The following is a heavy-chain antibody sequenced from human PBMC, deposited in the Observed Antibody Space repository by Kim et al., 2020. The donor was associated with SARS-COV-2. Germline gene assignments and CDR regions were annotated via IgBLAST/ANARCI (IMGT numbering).Heavy chain of an antibody. D-gene: IGHD6-19*01. Sequence: GGSLRLSCAASGFTFNTYAMSWVRQTPGKGLEWVSGIRGSGGSTTYADSVKGRFTISRDNSKDTLHLQMDNLRTDDTAVYYCARVFSGSSGWFEYCQQWGQGTLGTLSS. CDR3: ARVFSGSSGWFEYCQQ. J-gene: IGHJ1*01. CDR2: IRGSGGST. V-gene: IGHV3-23*01. CDR1: GFTFNTYA.